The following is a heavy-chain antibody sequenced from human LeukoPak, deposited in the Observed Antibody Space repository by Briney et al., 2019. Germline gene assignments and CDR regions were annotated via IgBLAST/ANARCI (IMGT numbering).Heavy chain of an antibody. Sequence: GGSLRLSCAASGFTFSSYAMSWVRQAPGKGLEWVSAISGSGGSTYYADSVKGRFTISRDNSKNTLYLQMNSLRAEDTAVYYCAKFHYDYVWGSYRYLFDYWGQGTLVTVSS. V-gene: IGHV3-23*01. D-gene: IGHD3-16*02. CDR2: ISGSGGST. CDR3: AKFHYDYVWGSYRYLFDY. J-gene: IGHJ4*02. CDR1: GFTFSSYA.